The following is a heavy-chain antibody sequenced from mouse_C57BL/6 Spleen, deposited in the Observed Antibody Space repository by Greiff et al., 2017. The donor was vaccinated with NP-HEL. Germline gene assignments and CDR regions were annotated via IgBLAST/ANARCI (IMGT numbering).Heavy chain of an antibody. CDR3: ARLGFDY. J-gene: IGHJ2*01. CDR1: GYTFTDYY. Sequence: EVQLQQSGPELVKPGASVKISCKASGYTFTDYYMNWVKQSHGKSLEWIGDINPNNGGTSYNQKFKGKATLPVDKSSSTAYMELRCLTSEDSAVYYCARLGFDYWGQGTTLTVPP. D-gene: IGHD4-1*01. V-gene: IGHV1-26*01. CDR2: INPNNGGT.